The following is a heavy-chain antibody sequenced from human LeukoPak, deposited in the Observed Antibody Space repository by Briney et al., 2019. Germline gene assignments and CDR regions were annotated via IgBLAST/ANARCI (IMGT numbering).Heavy chain of an antibody. Sequence: GGSLRLSCATSGFIFSNYWMSWVRQAPGKGLEWVSAISGSGGSTYYADSVKGRFTISRDNSKNTLYLQMNSLRAEDTAVYYCVLYGDYESPDGFDIWGQGTMVTVSS. J-gene: IGHJ3*02. CDR2: ISGSGGST. CDR1: GFIFSNYW. CDR3: VLYGDYESPDGFDI. V-gene: IGHV3-23*01. D-gene: IGHD4-17*01.